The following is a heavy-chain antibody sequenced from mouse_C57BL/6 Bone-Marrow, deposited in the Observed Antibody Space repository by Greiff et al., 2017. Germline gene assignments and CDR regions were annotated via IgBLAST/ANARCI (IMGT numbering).Heavy chain of an antibody. Sequence: VQLQQSGAELVRPGASVKSSCTASGFNIKDDYMHWVKQRPEQGLEWIGWIDPENGDTEFASKFQGKATITEATSSNTAYLQLSSLTSEDTAVYYCTTAVHYFDYWGQGTTLTVSS. CDR1: GFNIKDDY. V-gene: IGHV14-4*01. D-gene: IGHD1-1*01. CDR2: IDPENGDT. J-gene: IGHJ2*01. CDR3: TTAVHYFDY.